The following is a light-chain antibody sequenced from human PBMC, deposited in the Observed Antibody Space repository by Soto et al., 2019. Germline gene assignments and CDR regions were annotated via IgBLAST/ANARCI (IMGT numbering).Light chain of an antibody. CDR3: VTWDSSASAVV. Sequence: QSVLTQPPSVSAAPGQRVTISCSGNSSNIGYYYVSWYQQVPGTAPKLLIFDNNKRPSGIPDRFSGSTSGTSATLGITGLQPGDDADYYCVTWDSSASAVVFGGGTKLTVL. V-gene: IGLV1-51*01. CDR1: SSNIGYYY. J-gene: IGLJ2*01. CDR2: DNN.